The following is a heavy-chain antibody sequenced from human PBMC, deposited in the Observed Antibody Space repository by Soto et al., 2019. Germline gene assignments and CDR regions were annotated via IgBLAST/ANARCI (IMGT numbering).Heavy chain of an antibody. D-gene: IGHD3-3*01. V-gene: IGHV3-21*01. CDR2: IVSIGGKI. CDR1: GFTFSSYS. J-gene: IGHJ4*02. CDR3: ARDSGAYYDFWSGYYGGLPYFDY. Sequence: PGGSLRLACAASGFTFSSYSMNWVRQAPGKGLGWASSIVSIGGKINNADSGKGGFTLSRNTPTNPLYLQMNSLRAEDTAVYYCARDSGAYYDFWSGYYGGLPYFDYWGQGTLVTVSS.